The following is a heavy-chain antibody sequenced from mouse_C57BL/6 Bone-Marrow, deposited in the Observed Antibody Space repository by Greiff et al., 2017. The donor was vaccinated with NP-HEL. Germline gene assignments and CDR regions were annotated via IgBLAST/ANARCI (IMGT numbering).Heavy chain of an antibody. CDR2: IYPGSGST. Sequence: QVQLQQSGAELVKPGASVKMSCKASGYTFTSYWITWVKQRPGQGLEWIGDIYPGSGSTNYNEKFKSKATLTVDTSSSTAYMQLSSLTSEDSAVYYCARKSYSNYVFDYWGQGTTLTVSS. J-gene: IGHJ2*01. CDR1: GYTFTSYW. D-gene: IGHD2-5*01. CDR3: ARKSYSNYVFDY. V-gene: IGHV1-55*01.